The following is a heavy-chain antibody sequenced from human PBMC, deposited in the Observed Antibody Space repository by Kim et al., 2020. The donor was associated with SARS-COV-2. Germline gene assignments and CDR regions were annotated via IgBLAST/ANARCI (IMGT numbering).Heavy chain of an antibody. CDR3: ARGVGGLFDY. J-gene: IGHJ4*02. D-gene: IGHD6-19*01. CDR1: GFSFSDYY. V-gene: IGHV3-11*05. Sequence: GGSLRLSCAASGFSFSDYYMSWIRQAPGRGLEWVSYISNSNTYKNYTDSVKGRFTVSRDNAKKSLSLQLNSLRAEDTAVYYCARGVGGLFDYWGQGSLVTVSS. CDR2: ISNSNTYK.